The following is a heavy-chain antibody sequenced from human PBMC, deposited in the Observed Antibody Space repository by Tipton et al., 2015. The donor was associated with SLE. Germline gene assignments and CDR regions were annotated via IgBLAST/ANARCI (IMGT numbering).Heavy chain of an antibody. J-gene: IGHJ4*02. V-gene: IGHV3-23*01. CDR3: AKGLGYYDSSGSD. CDR1: GFTFSSYA. Sequence: SLRLSCAASGFTFSSYAMSWVRQAPGKGLEWVSAISGSGGSTYYADSVKGRFTISRDNSKNTLYLQMNSLRAEDTAVYYCAKGLGYYDSSGSDWGQGTLVTVSS. D-gene: IGHD3-22*01. CDR2: ISGSGGST.